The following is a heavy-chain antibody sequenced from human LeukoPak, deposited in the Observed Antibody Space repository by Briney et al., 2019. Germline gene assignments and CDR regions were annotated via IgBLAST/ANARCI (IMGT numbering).Heavy chain of an antibody. CDR2: IKQDGSEK. V-gene: IGHV3-7*01. Sequence: GGSLRLSCAASGFTFTNYWMSWVRQAPGKGLEWVANIKQDGSEKYYVDSVGGRFTISRDNAKNSLSLQMNSLSGEDTAVYYCVRALGSSSADYWGQGTLVTVSS. D-gene: IGHD6-6*01. J-gene: IGHJ4*02. CDR3: VRALGSSSADY. CDR1: GFTFTNYW.